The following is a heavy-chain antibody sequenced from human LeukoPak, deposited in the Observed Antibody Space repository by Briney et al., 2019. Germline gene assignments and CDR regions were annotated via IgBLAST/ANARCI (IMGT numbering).Heavy chain of an antibody. Sequence: VRSLRPSCAASGFTFSTYGMHWVRQAPGMGLEWVALISYDESNEYHADSVKGRFSVSRDNSKNTLYLQMNSLRAEDTAVYYCAKDREVAGTFLPDYWGQGTLVTVSS. J-gene: IGHJ4*02. D-gene: IGHD6-19*01. V-gene: IGHV3-30*18. CDR1: GFTFSTYG. CDR2: ISYDESNE. CDR3: AKDREVAGTFLPDY.